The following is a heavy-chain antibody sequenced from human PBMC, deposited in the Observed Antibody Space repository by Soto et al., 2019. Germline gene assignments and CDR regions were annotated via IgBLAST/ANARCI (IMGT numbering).Heavy chain of an antibody. CDR3: AKDPYGDLQYYFDY. J-gene: IGHJ4*02. V-gene: IGHV3-23*01. D-gene: IGHD4-17*01. Sequence: GGSLRLSCAASGFTFSSYALSWVRQAPGKGLEWVSGLSITGSNTYYADSVKGRFTISRDNSNNTLYLQMHSLTAEDTAIYYCAKDPYGDLQYYFDYWGPGTLVTVSS. CDR2: LSITGSNT. CDR1: GFTFSSYA.